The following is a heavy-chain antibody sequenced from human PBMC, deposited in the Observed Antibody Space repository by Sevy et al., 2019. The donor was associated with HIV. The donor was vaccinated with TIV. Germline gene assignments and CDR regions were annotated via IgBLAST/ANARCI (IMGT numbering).Heavy chain of an antibody. Sequence: GGSLRLSCAASGFTFSSYPMHWVRQAPGKGLEWVFFISFDGTDKYYADSVKGRFTITRDNSKNTLFLQMNGLRAEDTAFYYCVRETTMLPRGAFDFWGQGTMVTVSS. CDR2: ISFDGTDK. CDR1: GFTFSSYP. J-gene: IGHJ3*01. CDR3: VRETTMLPRGAFDF. D-gene: IGHD3-10*01. V-gene: IGHV3-30-3*01.